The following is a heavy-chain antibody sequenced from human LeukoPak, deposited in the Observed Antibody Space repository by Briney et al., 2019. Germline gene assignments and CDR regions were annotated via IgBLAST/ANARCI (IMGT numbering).Heavy chain of an antibody. D-gene: IGHD3-22*01. CDR1: GYTFTSYY. J-gene: IGHJ4*02. V-gene: IGHV1-46*01. CDR2: INPSGGTT. CDR3: ARRSSSGPWYFDY. Sequence: ASVKVSCKASGYTFTSYYIHWVRQAPGQGLEWIGIINPSGGTTSYAQKFQGRVTMTRDTSTSTVSMELSSLRSEDTAVYYCARRSSSGPWYFDYWGQGTLVTVSS.